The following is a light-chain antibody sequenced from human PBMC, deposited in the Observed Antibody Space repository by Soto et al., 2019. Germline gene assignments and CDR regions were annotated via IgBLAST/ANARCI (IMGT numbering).Light chain of an antibody. CDR1: QSVSSK. V-gene: IGKV3-20*01. CDR3: QQYGSSPLT. CDR2: GAS. J-gene: IGKJ4*01. Sequence: VLTQSPGTLSLSPGERATLSCRASQSVSSKLAWYQQKPGQAPRLVIYGASSRASAVPDRFSGSGSGADFTLTISRLEPEDFAVYYCQQYGSSPLTLGGGTKVDIK.